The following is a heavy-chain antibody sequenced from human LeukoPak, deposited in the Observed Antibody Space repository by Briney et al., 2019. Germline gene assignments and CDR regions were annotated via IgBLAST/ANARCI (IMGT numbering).Heavy chain of an antibody. J-gene: IGHJ4*02. CDR1: GFTFGDYA. V-gene: IGHV3-49*04. Sequence: PSGGSLRLSCTASGFTFGDYAMSWVRQAPGKGLEWVGFIRSKAYGGTTEYAASVKGRFTISRDDSKSIAYLQMNSLKTEDTAVYYCTRSSFYDFWSGYFLFDYWGQGTLVTVSS. D-gene: IGHD3-3*01. CDR3: TRSSFYDFWSGYFLFDY. CDR2: IRSKAYGGTT.